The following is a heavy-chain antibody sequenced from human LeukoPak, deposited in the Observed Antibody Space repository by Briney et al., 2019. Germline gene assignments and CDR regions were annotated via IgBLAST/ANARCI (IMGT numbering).Heavy chain of an antibody. J-gene: IGHJ1*01. CDR1: GGTFSSYA. CDR2: IIPIFGTA. Sequence: ASGKVSCKASGGTFSSYAISWVRQAPGQGLEWMGGIIPIFGTANYAQKFQGRVTITADKSTSTAYMELSSLRSEDTAVYYCARTPYSSSWYVQGYFQHWGQGTLVTVSS. V-gene: IGHV1-69*06. CDR3: ARTPYSSSWYVQGYFQH. D-gene: IGHD6-13*01.